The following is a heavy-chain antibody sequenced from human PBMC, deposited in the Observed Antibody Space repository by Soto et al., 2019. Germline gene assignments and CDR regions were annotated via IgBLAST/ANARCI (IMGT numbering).Heavy chain of an antibody. CDR2: INAGNGNT. CDR1: VYTKTSYA. CDR3: ARFGGTMVRGVPFRGMDV. D-gene: IGHD3-10*01. Sequence: ASVTVSCKASVYTKTSYAMHWVRPATGQRLEWMGWINAGNGNTKYSQKFQGRVTITRDTSASTAYMELSSLRSEDTAVYYCARFGGTMVRGVPFRGMDVWGQGTTVTVSS. J-gene: IGHJ6*02. V-gene: IGHV1-3*01.